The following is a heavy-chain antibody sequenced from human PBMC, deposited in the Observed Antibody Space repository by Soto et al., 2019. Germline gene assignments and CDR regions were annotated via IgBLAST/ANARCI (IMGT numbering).Heavy chain of an antibody. CDR1: GLTFSKYA. CDR3: ARGSNYYDSSGYLLGPKYFDY. CDR2: ISYDGNNK. D-gene: IGHD3-22*01. J-gene: IGHJ4*01. Sequence: SLRLSCADTGLTFSKYALHSFRQSPCHGMAWLAVISYDGNNKYYADSVKGRFTISRDNSKNTLYLQMESLRAEDTAVYFCARGSNYYDSSGYLLGPKYFDYWGHGTLVTVS. V-gene: IGHV3-30-3*01.